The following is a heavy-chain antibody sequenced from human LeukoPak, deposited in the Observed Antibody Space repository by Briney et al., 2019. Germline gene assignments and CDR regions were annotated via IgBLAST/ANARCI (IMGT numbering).Heavy chain of an antibody. V-gene: IGHV3-7*01. CDR2: IKQDGSVT. CDR1: GFTFSSYA. Sequence: PGGSLRLSCAASGFTFSSYAMSWVRQAPGKGLEWLANIKQDGSVTYYVASVKGRFTISRDNAKNSLYLQMHSLRVEDTAIYYCMTDFLGYWGQGTLVAVST. CDR3: MTDFLGY. J-gene: IGHJ4*02. D-gene: IGHD3-3*01.